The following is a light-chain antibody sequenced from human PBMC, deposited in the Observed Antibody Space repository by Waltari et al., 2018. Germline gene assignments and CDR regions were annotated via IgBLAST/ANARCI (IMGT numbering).Light chain of an antibody. V-gene: IGLV2-11*02. CDR3: CSYAGSYRV. J-gene: IGLJ1*01. Sequence: QSALTQPRSVSGSPGQSVTISCTGTRSDVGGYNYVSWYHQHPGKAPKLMIYDVSKRPSGVPDRFSGSKSGNTASLTISGLQAEDEADYYCCSYAGSYRVFGTGTKVTVL. CDR2: DVS. CDR1: RSDVGGYNY.